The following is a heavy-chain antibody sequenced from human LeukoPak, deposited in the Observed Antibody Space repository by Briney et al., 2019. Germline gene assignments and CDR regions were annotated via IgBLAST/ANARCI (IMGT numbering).Heavy chain of an antibody. V-gene: IGHV3-30*04. CDR2: ISYDGSNK. CDR3: ARVKDCSSTSCYNFDY. Sequence: PGGSLRLSCAASGFTFSSYAMHWVRQAPGKGLEGVAVISYDGSNKYYADSVKGRFTISRDNSKNTRYLQMNSPRAEDTAVYYCARVKDCSSTSCYNFDYWGQGTLVTVSS. J-gene: IGHJ4*02. CDR1: GFTFSSYA. D-gene: IGHD2-2*01.